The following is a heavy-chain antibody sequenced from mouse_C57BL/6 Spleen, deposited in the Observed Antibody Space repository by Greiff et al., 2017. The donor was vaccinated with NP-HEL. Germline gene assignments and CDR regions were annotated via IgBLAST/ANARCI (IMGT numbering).Heavy chain of an antibody. CDR1: GFSLTSYA. J-gene: IGHJ2*01. D-gene: IGHD1-1*01. CDR2: IWTGGGT. CDR3: ARNFPIYYYGSSPFDY. Sequence: VKVVESGPGLVAPSQSLSITCTVSGFSLTSYAISWVRQPPGKGLEWLGVIWTGGGTNYNSALKSRLSISKDNSKSQVFLKMNSLQTDDTARYYCARNFPIYYYGSSPFDYWGQGTTLTVSS. V-gene: IGHV2-9-1*01.